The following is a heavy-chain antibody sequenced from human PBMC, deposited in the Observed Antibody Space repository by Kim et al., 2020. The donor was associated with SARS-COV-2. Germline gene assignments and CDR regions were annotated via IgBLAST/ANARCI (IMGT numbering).Heavy chain of an antibody. V-gene: IGHV4-59*13. J-gene: IGHJ5*02. CDR2: IYYSGTT. CDR1: GGSMSSYY. CDR3: ARSKYYYGSGSYLYWFDP. D-gene: IGHD3-10*01. Sequence: SETLSLTCTVSGGSMSSYYWSWIRQPPGKGLEWIGYIYYSGTTNYNPSLKSRVTMSVDTSKNQFSLRLSSVTAADTAVYYCARSKYYYGSGSYLYWFDP.